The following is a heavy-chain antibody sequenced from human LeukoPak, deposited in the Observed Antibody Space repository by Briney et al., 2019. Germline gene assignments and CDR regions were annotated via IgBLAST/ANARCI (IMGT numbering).Heavy chain of an antibody. Sequence: GGSLRLSCEASGSTFSSYSMNWVRQAPGKGLEWVSSISASSSYIYYADSVKGRFTISRDNAKNSLYLQMNSLRAEDTAVYYCARVAYCAGGTCHSTPYYFDYWGQGTLVTVSS. D-gene: IGHD2-15*01. CDR2: ISASSSYI. V-gene: IGHV3-21*01. CDR1: GSTFSSYS. J-gene: IGHJ4*02. CDR3: ARVAYCAGGTCHSTPYYFDY.